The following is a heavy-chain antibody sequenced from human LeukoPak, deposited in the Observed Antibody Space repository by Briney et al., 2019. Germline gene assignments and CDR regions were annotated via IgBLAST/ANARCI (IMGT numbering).Heavy chain of an antibody. J-gene: IGHJ4*02. CDR2: ISSSSSTI. Sequence: PGGSLRLSCAASGFTFSSYSMNLVRQAPGKGLEWVSYISSSSSTIYYADSVKGRFTISRDNAKNSLYLQMNSLRDEDTAVYYCARDDIVLMVYAIMDYWGQGTLVTVSS. CDR1: GFTFSSYS. V-gene: IGHV3-48*02. D-gene: IGHD2-8*01. CDR3: ARDDIVLMVYAIMDY.